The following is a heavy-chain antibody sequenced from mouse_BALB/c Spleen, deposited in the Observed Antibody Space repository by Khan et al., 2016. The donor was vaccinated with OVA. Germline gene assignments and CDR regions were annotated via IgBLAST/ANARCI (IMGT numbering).Heavy chain of an antibody. CDR3: ARDGAYYRSDGWFAY. D-gene: IGHD2-14*01. V-gene: IGHV1-4*01. J-gene: IGHJ3*01. CDR2: INPSNSYT. CDR1: GYTFTSYT. Sequence: VQLQESGAELARPGASVKMSCKASGYTFTSYTMHWIKQRPGQGLEWIGYINPSNSYTNYNQKFKDKATLTADKSSSTAYMQLSSLTSEDSAVYNCARDGAYYRSDGWFAYWGQGTLVTVSA.